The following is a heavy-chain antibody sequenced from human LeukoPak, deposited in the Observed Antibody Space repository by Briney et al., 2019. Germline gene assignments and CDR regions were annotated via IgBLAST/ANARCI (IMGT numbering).Heavy chain of an antibody. Sequence: GGSLRLSCAASGFTVSSNYMSWVRQAPGKGLEWVSVIYSGGSTYYADSVKGRFTISRHNSKNTLYLQMNSLRAEDTAVYYCARGVAHYYGSARSYNFDYWGQGTLVTVSS. D-gene: IGHD3-10*01. V-gene: IGHV3-53*04. J-gene: IGHJ4*02. CDR2: IYSGGST. CDR1: GFTVSSNY. CDR3: ARGVAHYYGSARSYNFDY.